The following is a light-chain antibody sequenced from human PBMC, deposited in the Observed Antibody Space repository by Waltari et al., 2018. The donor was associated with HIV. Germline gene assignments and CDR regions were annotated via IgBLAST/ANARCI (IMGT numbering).Light chain of an antibody. CDR1: SGSIASNY. CDR2: EDN. V-gene: IGLV6-57*04. CDR3: QSYDSNNWV. J-gene: IGLJ3*02. Sequence: NFMLTQPHSVSESPEKTVTISCTRSSGSIASNYVQWYQQRPGSAPSTVIYEDNQRTSGVPDRFSGSIDSSSNSASLTISGLKTEDEADYYCQSYDSNNWVFGGGTKLTVL.